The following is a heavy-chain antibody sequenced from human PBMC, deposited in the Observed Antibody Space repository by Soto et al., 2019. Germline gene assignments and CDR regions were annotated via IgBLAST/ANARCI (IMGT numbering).Heavy chain of an antibody. J-gene: IGHJ4*02. CDR3: GRGSMIVAHGGFDY. Sequence: QVQLQESGPGLVKLSQTLSLTCTVSGGSITSGGYYWSWIRQHPGRGLEWIGYIYYSGSTYYNPALKSRVTISVDRSKNQFSLKLSSVTAADTAVYYCGRGSMIVAHGGFDYWGQGTLVTVSS. D-gene: IGHD3-22*01. CDR2: IYYSGST. V-gene: IGHV4-31*03. CDR1: GGSITSGGYY.